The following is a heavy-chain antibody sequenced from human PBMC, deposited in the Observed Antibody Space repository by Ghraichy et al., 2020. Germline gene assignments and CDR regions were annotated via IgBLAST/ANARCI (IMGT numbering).Heavy chain of an antibody. CDR3: AKNSLPVEQPYEDYFDY. CDR2: ISGSGFST. CDR1: GFTFSSYP. J-gene: IGHJ4*02. Sequence: GGSLRLSCAASGFTFSSYPMSWVRQAPGTGLEWVSGISGSGFSTYYADSVKGRFTISRDNSKNTLFLQMNSLRAEDTAVYYCAKNSLPVEQPYEDYFDYWGQGTLVTVSS. V-gene: IGHV3-23*01. D-gene: IGHD4-23*01.